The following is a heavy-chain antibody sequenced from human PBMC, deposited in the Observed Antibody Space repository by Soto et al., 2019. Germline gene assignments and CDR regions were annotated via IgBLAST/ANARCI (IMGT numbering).Heavy chain of an antibody. V-gene: IGHV5-51*01. D-gene: IGHD3-22*01. CDR1: EYSFTTYW. CDR3: ANVNYYDSSGGYYFDY. Sequence: GESLKISCKGSEYSFTTYWIAWVRQMPGKGLEWMGIIYPGDSDTRYSPSFQGQVTISADKSISTAYLQWNSLKASDTAMYFCANVNYYDSSGGYYFDYWGQGTLVTVSS. J-gene: IGHJ4*02. CDR2: IYPGDSDT.